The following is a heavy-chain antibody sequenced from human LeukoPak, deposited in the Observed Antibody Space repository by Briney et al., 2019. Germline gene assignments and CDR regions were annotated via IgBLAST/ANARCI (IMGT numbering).Heavy chain of an antibody. D-gene: IGHD6-13*01. V-gene: IGHV3-23*01. Sequence: GGSLRLSCAASGFTFSNAWMSWVRQAPGKGLEWVSAISGSGGSTYYADSVKGRFTISRDNSKNTLYLQMNSLRAEDTAVYYCAKDSSSFHPRFDPWGQGTLVTVSS. CDR3: AKDSSSFHPRFDP. J-gene: IGHJ5*02. CDR2: ISGSGGST. CDR1: GFTFSNAW.